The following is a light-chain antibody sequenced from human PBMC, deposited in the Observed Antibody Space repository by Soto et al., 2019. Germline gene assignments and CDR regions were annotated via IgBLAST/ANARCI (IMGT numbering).Light chain of an antibody. V-gene: IGLV2-14*01. CDR2: EVS. CDR3: SSYSSTTSLL. J-gene: IGLJ1*01. CDR1: NSDVGGYNH. Sequence: QSALTQPASVSGSPGQAITISCTGTNSDVGGYNHVSWYHQRPGKAPKFIIYEVSKRPSGVSHRFSGSKSGDAASLTISGLQAEDEGDYYCSSYSSTTSLLFGTGTKLTVL.